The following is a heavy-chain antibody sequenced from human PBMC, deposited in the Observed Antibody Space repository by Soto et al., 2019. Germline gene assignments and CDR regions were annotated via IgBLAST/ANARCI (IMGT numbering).Heavy chain of an antibody. Sequence: SVKVSCKASGYTFTSYYIHWVRQAPGQGLEWMGGIIPIFGTANYAQKFQGRVTITRDTSASTAYMELSSLRSEDTAVYYCASSYSNYALIDYYYYGMDVWGQGTTVTVSS. CDR1: GYTFTSYY. D-gene: IGHD4-4*01. V-gene: IGHV1-69*05. J-gene: IGHJ6*02. CDR2: IIPIFGTA. CDR3: ASSYSNYALIDYYYYGMDV.